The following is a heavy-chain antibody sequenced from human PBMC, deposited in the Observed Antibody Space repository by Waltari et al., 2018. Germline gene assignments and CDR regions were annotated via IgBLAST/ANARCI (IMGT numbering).Heavy chain of an antibody. Sequence: QVQLQESGPGLVKPSETLSLTCAVSGYSISSGYYWGWIRQPPGKGLEWIGSIYHSGSTYYNPSLKSRVTISVDTSKNQFSLKRSSVTAADTAVYYCAIPYGDYDYFDYWGQGTLVTVSS. CDR2: IYHSGST. CDR3: AIPYGDYDYFDY. CDR1: GYSISSGYY. V-gene: IGHV4-38-2*01. J-gene: IGHJ4*02. D-gene: IGHD4-17*01.